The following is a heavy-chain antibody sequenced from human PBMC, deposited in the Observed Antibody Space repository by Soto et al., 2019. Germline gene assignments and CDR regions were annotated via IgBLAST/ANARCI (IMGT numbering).Heavy chain of an antibody. D-gene: IGHD3-16*01. CDR3: TTESVPLLEDGGGGAGDY. CDR2: IKSKTDGGTT. V-gene: IGHV3-15*01. Sequence: EVQLAESGGGLVKPGGSLRLSCAASGFTFSNAWMSWVRQAPGKGLEWDGRIKSKTDGGTTDYAAPVKGRFTISRYDSNNPLYLEMNSMTADDTAVYYCTTESVPLLEDGGGGAGDYWGRGTLVTFS. CDR1: GFTFSNAW. J-gene: IGHJ4*02.